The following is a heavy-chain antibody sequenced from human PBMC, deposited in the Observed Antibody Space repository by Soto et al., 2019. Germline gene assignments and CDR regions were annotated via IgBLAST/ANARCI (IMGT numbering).Heavy chain of an antibody. CDR1: NGSISGFY. CDR3: VRVGVGIGNHFDS. D-gene: IGHD1-26*01. J-gene: IGHJ4*02. V-gene: IGHV4-59*12. Sequence: SETLSLTCSVSNGSISGFYWTWIRQPPGKILEWIGYIHYSGRTDYNPSLTSRATMSVDTSKNQFSLNLKSITAADTVVYYCVRVGVGIGNHFDSWGRGTLVTVSS. CDR2: IHYSGRT.